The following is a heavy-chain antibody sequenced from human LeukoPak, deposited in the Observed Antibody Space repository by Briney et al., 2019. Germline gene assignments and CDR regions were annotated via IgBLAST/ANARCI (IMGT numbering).Heavy chain of an antibody. J-gene: IGHJ4*02. Sequence: GGSLRLSCAASGFTFNSYSLSWVRQAPGKGLEWVSSISSDGDYIYYADSVKGRFTISRDNAKNSLYLQMNSLRAEDTAVYYCARAISDYFDYWGQGTLVTVSS. CDR2: ISSDGDYI. CDR3: ARAISDYFDY. V-gene: IGHV3-21*01. D-gene: IGHD2/OR15-2a*01. CDR1: GFTFNSYS.